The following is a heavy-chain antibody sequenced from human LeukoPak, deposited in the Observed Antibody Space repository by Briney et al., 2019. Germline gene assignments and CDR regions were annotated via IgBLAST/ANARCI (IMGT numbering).Heavy chain of an antibody. J-gene: IGHJ4*02. V-gene: IGHV3-7*01. CDR3: ARYRYYDVLTGYDY. D-gene: IGHD3-9*01. CDR2: IKQDGSEK. CDR1: KFTFSSYW. Sequence: GGSLRLSCAASKFTFSSYWMSWVRQAPGKGLEWVANIKQDGSEKYYVDSVKGRFTISRDNAKNSLYLQMNSLRAEDTAVYYCARYRYYDVLTGYDYCGQGTLVTVSS.